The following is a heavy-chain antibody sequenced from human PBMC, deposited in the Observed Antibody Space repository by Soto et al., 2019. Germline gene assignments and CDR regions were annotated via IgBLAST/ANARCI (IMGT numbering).Heavy chain of an antibody. J-gene: IGHJ4*02. CDR1: WDIFSINIVF. V-gene: IGHV6-1*01. D-gene: IGHD1-1*01. Sequence: SQALXLTCAISWDIFSINIVFCNFIRQSPSRGLEWLGRTYYRSKWYNDYAVSVKSRITINPDTPKNQFSLQLNSVTPEDTAVYYCEREGMERQFEYWGQGTLVTVSS. CDR2: TYYRSKWYN. CDR3: EREGMERQFEY.